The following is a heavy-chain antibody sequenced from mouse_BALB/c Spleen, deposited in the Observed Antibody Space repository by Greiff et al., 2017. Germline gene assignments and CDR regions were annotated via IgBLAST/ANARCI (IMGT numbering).Heavy chain of an antibody. D-gene: IGHD1-1*02. V-gene: IGHV5-9-4*01. CDR1: GFTFSSYA. J-gene: IGHJ4*01. CDR3: ARGGGNYAMDY. CDR2: ISSGGSYT. Sequence: DVHLVESGGGLVKPGGSLKLSCAASGFTFSSYAMSWVRQSPEKRLEWVAEISSGGSYTYYPDTVTGRFTISRDNAKNTLYLEMSSLRSEDTAMYYCARGGGNYAMDYWGQGTSVTVSS.